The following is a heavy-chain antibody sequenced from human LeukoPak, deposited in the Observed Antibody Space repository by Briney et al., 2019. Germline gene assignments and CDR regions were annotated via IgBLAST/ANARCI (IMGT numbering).Heavy chain of an antibody. V-gene: IGHV4-4*07. CDR3: ARDQVAGTNWFDP. D-gene: IGHD6-19*01. J-gene: IGHJ5*02. CDR2: IYTSGST. CDR1: GGSISSYY. Sequence: SETLSLTCTVSGGSISSYYWSWIRQPAGKGREWVGRIYTSGSTNYNPSLKSRVTMSVDTSKNQFSLKLSSVTAADTAVYYCARDQVAGTNWFDPWGQGTLVTVSS.